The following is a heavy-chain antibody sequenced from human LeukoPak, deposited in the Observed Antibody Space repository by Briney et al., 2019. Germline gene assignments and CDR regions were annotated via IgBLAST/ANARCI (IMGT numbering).Heavy chain of an antibody. CDR1: GFILSSYE. J-gene: IGHJ4*02. V-gene: IGHV3-48*03. CDR3: ARAGIRGVIITN. Sequence: GGSLRLSCAASGFILSSYEMNWVRQAPGKGLEWVSYITTSGGTIYSADSVKGRFTISRDNAKNSLYLQMNSLRAEDTAVYYCARAGIRGVIITNWGQGTLVTVSS. D-gene: IGHD3-10*01. CDR2: ITTSGGTI.